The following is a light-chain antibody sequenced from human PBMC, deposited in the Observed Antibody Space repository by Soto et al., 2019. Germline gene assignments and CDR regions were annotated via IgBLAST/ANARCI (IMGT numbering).Light chain of an antibody. J-gene: IGKJ1*01. V-gene: IGKV1-39*01. CDR1: QSISSY. Sequence: DIQMTQSPSSLSASVGDRVTITCRASQSISSYLYWYQQKPGKAPKLLIYGASSLHSGVPPRFGGSGSGTDFTLTISSLQPEDFATYFCQQSYSNPRTVGQGTKVDIK. CDR3: QQSYSNPRT. CDR2: GAS.